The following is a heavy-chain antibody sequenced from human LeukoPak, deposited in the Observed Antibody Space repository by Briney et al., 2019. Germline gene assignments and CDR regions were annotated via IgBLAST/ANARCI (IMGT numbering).Heavy chain of an antibody. Sequence: PSETLSLTCTVSGGSISSSSYYWGWIRQPPGKGLEWIGSIYYSGSTYYNPSLKSRVTISVDTSKNQFSLKLSSVTAADTAVYYCARGRYYGSGSYYTFIIGGSYFDYWGQGTLVTVSS. V-gene: IGHV4-39*01. D-gene: IGHD3-10*01. CDR2: IYYSGST. CDR1: GGSISSSSYY. CDR3: ARGRYYGSGSYYTFIIGGSYFDY. J-gene: IGHJ4*02.